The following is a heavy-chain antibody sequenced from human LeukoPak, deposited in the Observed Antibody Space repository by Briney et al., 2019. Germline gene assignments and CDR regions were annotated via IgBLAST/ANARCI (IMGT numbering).Heavy chain of an antibody. D-gene: IGHD1-26*01. Sequence: GGSLRLSCAASGFTFSSYAMSWVRQAPGKGLEGVSAFSGRGGSTYYADSVKGRFTISRDNSKNTLYLQINSLRAEDPAVYYCARDRVGDAEDYWGQGTMVTVSS. CDR3: ARDRVGDAEDY. J-gene: IGHJ4*02. CDR1: GFTFSSYA. CDR2: FSGRGGST. V-gene: IGHV3-23*01.